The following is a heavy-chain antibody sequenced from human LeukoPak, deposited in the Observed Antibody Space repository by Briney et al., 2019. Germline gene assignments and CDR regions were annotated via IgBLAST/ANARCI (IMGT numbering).Heavy chain of an antibody. CDR2: IYSGGST. D-gene: IGHD3-3*01. CDR1: GFTVSSNY. CDR3: ARAYYDFWSGYPYFDY. J-gene: IGHJ4*02. Sequence: GGSLRLSCAASGFTVSSNYMSWVRQAPGKGLEWVSVIYSGGSTYYADSVKGGFTISRDNSKNTLYLQMNSLRAEDTAVYYCARAYYDFWSGYPYFDYWGQGTLVTVSS. V-gene: IGHV3-53*01.